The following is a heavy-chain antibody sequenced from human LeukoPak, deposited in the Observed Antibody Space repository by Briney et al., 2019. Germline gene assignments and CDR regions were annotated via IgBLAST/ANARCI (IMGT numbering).Heavy chain of an antibody. CDR1: GGSISSYY. V-gene: IGHV4-59*12. J-gene: IGHJ6*03. D-gene: IGHD1-26*01. Sequence: SETLSLTCTVSGGSISSYYWSWIRQPPGKGLEWIGYIYYSGSTNYNPSLKSRVTISVDTSKNQFSLKLSSVTAADTAVYYCARRGRSRYYYYMDVWGKGTTVTVSS. CDR3: ARRGRSRYYYYMDV. CDR2: IYYSGST.